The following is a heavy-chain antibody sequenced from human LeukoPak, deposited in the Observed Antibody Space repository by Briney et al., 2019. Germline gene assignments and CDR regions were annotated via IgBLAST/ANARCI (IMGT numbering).Heavy chain of an antibody. Sequence: PGGSLRLSCAASGFTFSSYWMSWVRQAPGKGLEWVANIKQDGSEKYYVDSVKGRFTISRDNAKNSLYLQMNSLRAEDTAVYYCARDPYSSGSNPFDYWGQGTLVTVSS. CDR1: GFTFSSYW. D-gene: IGHD6-19*01. CDR2: IKQDGSEK. V-gene: IGHV3-7*01. J-gene: IGHJ4*02. CDR3: ARDPYSSGSNPFDY.